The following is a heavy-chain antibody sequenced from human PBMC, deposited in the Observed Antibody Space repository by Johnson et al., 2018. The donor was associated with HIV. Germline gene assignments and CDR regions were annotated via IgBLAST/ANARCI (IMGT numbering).Heavy chain of an antibody. Sequence: QVQLVESGGGLVKPGGSLRLSCAASGFSFSDYFMSWIRQAPGKGLECLSYISSSGTTIYYTDSVQGRFPVSRDNAKNSLYLQMNSLRAEDTAFYFCARESRYYDSSGYYIDAFDIWGQGTMVTVSS. CDR2: ISSSGTTI. CDR1: GFSFSDYF. CDR3: ARESRYYDSSGYYIDAFDI. J-gene: IGHJ3*02. D-gene: IGHD3-22*01. V-gene: IGHV3-11*01.